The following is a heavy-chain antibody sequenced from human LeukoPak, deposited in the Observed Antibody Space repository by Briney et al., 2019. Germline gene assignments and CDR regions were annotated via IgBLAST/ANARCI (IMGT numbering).Heavy chain of an antibody. V-gene: IGHV3-30*02. CDR1: GFTFSSYG. CDR2: IRYDGSNK. Sequence: PGGSLRLSCAASGFTFSSYGMHWVRQAPGKGLEWVAFIRYDGSNKYYADSVKGRFTISRDNSKNTLYLQMNSLRAEDTAVYYCARYSGSYLGDAFDIWGQGTMVTVSS. CDR3: ARYSGSYLGDAFDI. J-gene: IGHJ3*02. D-gene: IGHD1-26*01.